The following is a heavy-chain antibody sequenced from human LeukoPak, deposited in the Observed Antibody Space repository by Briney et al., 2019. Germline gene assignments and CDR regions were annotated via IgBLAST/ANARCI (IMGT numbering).Heavy chain of an antibody. V-gene: IGHV1-24*01. CDR2: FDPEDGET. D-gene: IGHD6-13*01. CDR3: ATDIRGIADAFDI. J-gene: IGHJ3*02. CDR1: AYTLTELP. Sequence: ASVKVSCKFSAYTLTELPMHWVRQAPGKGLEWMGGFDPEDGETIYAQKFQGRVTMTEDISTDTASMELSSLRSEDTAVYYCATDIRGIADAFDIWGQGTMVTVSS.